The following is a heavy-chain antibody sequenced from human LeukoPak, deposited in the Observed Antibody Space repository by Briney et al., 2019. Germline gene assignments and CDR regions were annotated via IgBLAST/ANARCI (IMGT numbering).Heavy chain of an antibody. J-gene: IGHJ3*01. V-gene: IGHV4-30-4*01. CDR2: IYYSGST. Sequence: WVRQAPGKGLEWIGYIYYSGSTYYNPSLKSRVTISVDTSKNQFSLKLSSVTAADTAVYYCARDIRRITMVRGVIITPVWGQGTMVTVSS. CDR3: ARDIRRITMVRGVIITPV. D-gene: IGHD3-10*01.